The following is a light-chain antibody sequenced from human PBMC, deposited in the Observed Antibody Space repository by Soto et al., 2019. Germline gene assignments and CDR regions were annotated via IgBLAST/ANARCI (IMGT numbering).Light chain of an antibody. V-gene: IGKV3-11*01. CDR2: DAS. CDR1: QSVSSY. CDR3: QQRSNWPST. Sequence: EIVLTQSPATLSLPPGNRATLSCTASQSVSSYLAWYQQKPCQAPRLLIYDASNRATGIPARFSGSGSGTDFTLTITSLEPEDFAVYYCQQRSNWPSTFGGGTKVEIK. J-gene: IGKJ4*01.